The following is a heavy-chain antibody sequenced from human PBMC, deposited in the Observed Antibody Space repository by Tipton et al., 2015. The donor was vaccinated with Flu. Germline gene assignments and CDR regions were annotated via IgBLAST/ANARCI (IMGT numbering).Heavy chain of an antibody. CDR2: INDSGNT. Sequence: GLVKPSETLSLTCAVYGGSFSGHYWTWIRQPPGKRLEWVGEINDSGNTNYNPYLKSRVSISVDTSKNQFSLKLRSVIAADTAVYYCARGSGYTNTYFDSWGRGTLVTVSS. CDR1: GGSFSGHY. J-gene: IGHJ4*02. CDR3: ARGSGYTNTYFDS. V-gene: IGHV4-34*01. D-gene: IGHD5-12*01.